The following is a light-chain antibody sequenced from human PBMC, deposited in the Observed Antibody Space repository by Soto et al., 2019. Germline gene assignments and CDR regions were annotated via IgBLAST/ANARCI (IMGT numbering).Light chain of an antibody. Sequence: QSLLTQPPSVSGAPGQRVTISCTGSSSNIGAGYDVHWYQQLPGTAPKLLIYGNSNRPSGVPDRFSGSKSGTSASLAITGLQAEDEADYYCQSYDSSLSGPYWVFGGGTKLTVL. CDR2: GNS. CDR3: QSYDSSLSGPYWV. J-gene: IGLJ3*02. CDR1: SSNIGAGYD. V-gene: IGLV1-40*01.